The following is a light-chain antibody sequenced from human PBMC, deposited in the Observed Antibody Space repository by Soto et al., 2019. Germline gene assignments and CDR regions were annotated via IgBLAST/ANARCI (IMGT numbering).Light chain of an antibody. V-gene: IGKV4-1*01. CDR1: RSILYTSNNKNY. CDR2: WAS. J-gene: IGKJ1*01. Sequence: DIVMTQSPDSLAVSLGERATINCKSSRSILYTSNNKNYLAWYQQKPGQPPKLLISWASTRESGVPDRFSGSGSGTGFTLTISSLQAEDVPVYHCQRYYTTPQAFGQWTKVEIK. CDR3: QRYYTTPQA.